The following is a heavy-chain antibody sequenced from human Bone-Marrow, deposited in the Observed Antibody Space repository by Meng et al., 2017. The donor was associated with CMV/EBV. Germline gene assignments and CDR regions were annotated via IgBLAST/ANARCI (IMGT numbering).Heavy chain of an antibody. V-gene: IGHV1-2*02. CDR2: VNPNSGGT. D-gene: IGHD2-2*03. CDR1: LTGYY. J-gene: IGHJ1*01. Sequence: LTGYYIHWVRQAPGQGLEWMGWVNPNSGGTNYAQKFQGRVTMTRDTSITTVYMELSRLRYDDTAMYYCASGYCSSSSCYAQYFQHWGLGTLVTVSS. CDR3: ASGYCSSSSCYAQYFQH.